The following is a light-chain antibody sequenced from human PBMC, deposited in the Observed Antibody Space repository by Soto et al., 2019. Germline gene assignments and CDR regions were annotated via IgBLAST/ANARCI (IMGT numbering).Light chain of an antibody. J-gene: IGKJ1*01. V-gene: IGKV1-5*03. Sequence: DIQMTQSPSTLSASVGDRVTITCRASQSINCWLAWYQQKPGKVPKLLIFKASSLQSGVPSRFSGSESGTEFPLTIRSLQPDDFATYYCQQYNNVPWTFGQGTQVEIK. CDR2: KAS. CDR3: QQYNNVPWT. CDR1: QSINCW.